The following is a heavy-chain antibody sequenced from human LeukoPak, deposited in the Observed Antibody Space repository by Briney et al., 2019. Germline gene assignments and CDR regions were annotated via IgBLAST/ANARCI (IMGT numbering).Heavy chain of an antibody. Sequence: GGSLRLSCAASGFTFSGYAMSWVRQAPGKGLEWVSAISGSGDGTYYADSVKGRFTISRDNSKSTLYLQMSGLRAEDTAVYYCAKEPSYCTNGVCYSRVFDRWGQGTLITVSS. CDR1: GFTFSGYA. V-gene: IGHV3-23*01. CDR3: AKEPSYCTNGVCYSRVFDR. D-gene: IGHD2-8*01. J-gene: IGHJ5*02. CDR2: ISGSGDGT.